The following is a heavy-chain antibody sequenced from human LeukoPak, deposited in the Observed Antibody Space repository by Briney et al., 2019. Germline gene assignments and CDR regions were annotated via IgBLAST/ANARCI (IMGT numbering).Heavy chain of an antibody. Sequence: VKVFCKASGGTFSSYAISRVRQAPGQRLEGMGGIIPICGTTNYAQDFQGSVKSTTDESTRTAYMELSSLRAEDTGGYYCAVIPMIVVGSLGAFDYWGQGTLVTVSS. J-gene: IGHJ4*02. CDR3: AVIPMIVVGSLGAFDY. V-gene: IGHV1-69*05. D-gene: IGHD3-22*01. CDR1: GGTFSSYA. CDR2: IIPICGTT.